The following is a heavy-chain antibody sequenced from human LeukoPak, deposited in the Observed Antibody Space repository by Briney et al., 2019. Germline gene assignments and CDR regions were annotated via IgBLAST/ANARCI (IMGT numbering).Heavy chain of an antibody. V-gene: IGHV3-74*01. Sequence: GGSLRLSCAASGFTFSTHWMHWVRQAPGKGLVWVSRISGDESSTSYADSVKGRFTISRDNAKNTLYLQMSSLRVDDTAVYYCGWLAGGGKPKGLWGQGTLGNGSS. J-gene: IGHJ1*01. CDR3: GWLAGGGKPKGL. CDR2: ISGDESST. CDR1: GFTFSTHW. D-gene: IGHD6-19*01.